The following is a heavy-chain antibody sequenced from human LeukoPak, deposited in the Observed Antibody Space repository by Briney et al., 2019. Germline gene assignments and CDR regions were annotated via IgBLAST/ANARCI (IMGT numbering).Heavy chain of an antibody. Sequence: SETLSLTCAVYGGSFSGYYWSWIRQPPGKGLEWIEEINHSGSTNYNPSLKSRVTISVDTSKNQFSLKLSSVTAADTAVYYCARLYRSLYWGQGTLVTVSS. J-gene: IGHJ4*02. D-gene: IGHD6-13*01. CDR2: INHSGST. V-gene: IGHV4-34*01. CDR1: GGSFSGYY. CDR3: ARLYRSLY.